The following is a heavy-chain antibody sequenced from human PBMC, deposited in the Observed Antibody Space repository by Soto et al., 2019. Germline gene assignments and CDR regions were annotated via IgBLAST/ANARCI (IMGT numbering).Heavy chain of an antibody. CDR3: ARGLSSGRNNWFDP. D-gene: IGHD6-19*01. Sequence: PSQTLSLTCAISGDSVSSNSAACNWIRPSPSRGLEWLGRTYYRSKWYNDYAVSVKSRITINPDTSKNQFSLQLNSVTPEDTAVYYCARGLSSGRNNWFDPWGQGTLVTVSS. V-gene: IGHV6-1*01. CDR2: TYYRSKWYN. CDR1: GDSVSSNSAA. J-gene: IGHJ5*02.